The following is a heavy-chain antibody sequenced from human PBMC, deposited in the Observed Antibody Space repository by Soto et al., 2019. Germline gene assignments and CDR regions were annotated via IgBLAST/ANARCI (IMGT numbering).Heavy chain of an antibody. V-gene: IGHV4-30-2*01. D-gene: IGHD3-10*01. CDR1: GGSMRSGDYS. CDR2: IYYSGNT. Sequence: QLQLQESGSGLVKPSQTLSLTCAVSGGSMRSGDYSWSWIRQPPGKGLEWIGYIYYSGNTYYNPSLKRRVTISVDRSKNQFSLNLSSVTAAETAVYYSAREAGNHSGSGSLFDYWGQGILVTVSS. CDR3: AREAGNHSGSGSLFDY. J-gene: IGHJ4*02.